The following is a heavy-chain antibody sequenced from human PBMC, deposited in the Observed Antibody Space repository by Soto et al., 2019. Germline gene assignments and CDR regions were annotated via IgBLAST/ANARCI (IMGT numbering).Heavy chain of an antibody. V-gene: IGHV4-39*01. J-gene: IGHJ6*02. CDR3: AARDRDIAAAGIGMDV. CDR1: GGSISSSSYY. CDR2: IYYSGRT. D-gene: IGHD6-13*01. Sequence: QLQLQESVPGLVKPWETLSLTCTVSGGSISSSSYYWGWIRQSPGKGLEWIGSIYYSGRTYYNPSLNSLVNMSGDISKTQFSMRLSSVNAADTAVFYCAARDRDIAAAGIGMDVSCQGTTVTVSS.